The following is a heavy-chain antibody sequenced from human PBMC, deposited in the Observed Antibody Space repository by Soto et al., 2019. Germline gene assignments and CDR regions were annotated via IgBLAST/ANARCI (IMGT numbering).Heavy chain of an antibody. CDR2: IAPHSGRT. Sequence: QVQLVQSGPEVKNPGASVRVSCVASGYAFTSYGVNWVRQAPGQGLEWMGWIAPHSGRTTYLPKFQGRVTMTADVSTTTAYIELRSLTSDDTGIYFCARAVTGSYHPASWGQGTVVTVSS. D-gene: IGHD3-10*01. V-gene: IGHV1-18*04. CDR3: ARAVTGSYHPAS. J-gene: IGHJ5*02. CDR1: GYAFTSYG.